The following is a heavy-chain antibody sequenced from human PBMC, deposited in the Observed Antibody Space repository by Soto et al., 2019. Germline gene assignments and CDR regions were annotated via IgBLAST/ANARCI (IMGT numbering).Heavy chain of an antibody. CDR2: IWYDGSNK. CDR1: GFTFSSYG. D-gene: IGHD3-10*01. Sequence: QVQLVESGGGVVQPGRSLRLSCAASGFTFSSYGIHVVRQSPGKGLEWVAVIWYDGSNKYYADSVKGRFTISRDNSKNTLYLQMNSLRAEDTAVYYCAREVLVRGIKYHGMDVWGQGTTVTVSS. J-gene: IGHJ6*02. CDR3: AREVLVRGIKYHGMDV. V-gene: IGHV3-33*01.